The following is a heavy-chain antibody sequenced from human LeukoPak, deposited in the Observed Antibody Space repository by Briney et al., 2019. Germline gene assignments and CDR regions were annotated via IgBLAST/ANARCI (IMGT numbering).Heavy chain of an antibody. CDR3: AKGRYYYDSSDAFDI. CDR2: ISGSGGST. D-gene: IGHD3-22*01. J-gene: IGHJ3*02. V-gene: IGHV3-23*01. CDR1: GFTFSSCA. Sequence: PGGSLRLSCAASGFTFSSCAMSWVRQAPGKGLEWVSAISGSGGSTYYADSVKGRFTISRDNSKNTLYLQMNSLRAEDTDVYYCAKGRYYYDSSDAFDIWGQGTMVTVSS.